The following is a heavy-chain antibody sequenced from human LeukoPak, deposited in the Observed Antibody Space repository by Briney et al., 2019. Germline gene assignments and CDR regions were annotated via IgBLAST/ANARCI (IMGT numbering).Heavy chain of an antibody. Sequence: GGSLRLSCAASGFTFDDYAMHWVRQAPGKGLEWVSGISWNSGSIGYADSVKGRFTISRGNAKNSLYLQMNSLRAEDTALYYCAKDLGNSAAYYFDYWGQGTLVTVSS. V-gene: IGHV3-9*01. D-gene: IGHD4-23*01. CDR2: ISWNSGSI. CDR3: AKDLGNSAAYYFDY. CDR1: GFTFDDYA. J-gene: IGHJ4*02.